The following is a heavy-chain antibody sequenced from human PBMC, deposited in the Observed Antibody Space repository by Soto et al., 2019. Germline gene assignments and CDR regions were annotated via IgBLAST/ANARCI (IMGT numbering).Heavy chain of an antibody. D-gene: IGHD3-3*01. CDR2: INAGNGNT. V-gene: IGHV1-3*01. J-gene: IGHJ5*02. CDR1: GYTFTSYA. CDR3: ARDGGITIFGVERGGFDP. Sequence: XSVKVSCKASGYTFTSYAMHWVRQAPGQRLEWMGWINAGNGNTKYSQKFQGRVTITRDTSASTAYMELSSLRSEDTAVYYCARDGGITIFGVERGGFDPWGQGTLVTV.